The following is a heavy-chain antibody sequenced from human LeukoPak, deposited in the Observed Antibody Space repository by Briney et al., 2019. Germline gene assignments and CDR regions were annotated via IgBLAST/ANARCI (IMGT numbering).Heavy chain of an antibody. CDR2: INPSGGST. V-gene: IGHV1-46*01. Sequence: ASVKVSCKASGYTFTSYYMHWVRQAPGQGLEWMGIINPSGGSTSYAQKFQGRVTMTRDMSTSTVYMELRSLRSDDTAVYYCARAGSGERYYDILTGYYPYYYYYMDVWGKGTTVTVSS. CDR1: GYTFTSYY. J-gene: IGHJ6*03. D-gene: IGHD3-9*01. CDR3: ARAGSGERYYDILTGYYPYYYYYMDV.